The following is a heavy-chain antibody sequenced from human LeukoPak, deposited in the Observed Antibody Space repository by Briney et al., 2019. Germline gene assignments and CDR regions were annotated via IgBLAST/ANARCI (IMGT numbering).Heavy chain of an antibody. Sequence: HGESLKISCKGSGYSFTSYWIGWVRQMPGKGLEWMGIIYPGDSDTRYSPSFQGQVTISADQSISTAYLKWSSLKASDTGMYYCARQAGWLQENFQQWGEGTLVSVSS. J-gene: IGHJ1*01. CDR3: ARQAGWLQENFQQ. V-gene: IGHV5-51*01. CDR2: IYPGDSDT. D-gene: IGHD5-24*01. CDR1: GYSFTSYW.